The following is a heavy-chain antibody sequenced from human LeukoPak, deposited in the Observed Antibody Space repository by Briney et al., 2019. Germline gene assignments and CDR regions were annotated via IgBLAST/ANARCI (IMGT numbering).Heavy chain of an antibody. J-gene: IGHJ4*02. CDR1: GGSISSSSYY. CDR3: ARDLGRSMVRGVIDY. Sequence: SETLSLTCTVSGGSISSSSYYWSWIRQPAGKGLEWIGRIYTSGSTNYNPSLKSRVTMSVDTSKNQFSLKLSSVTAADTAVYYCARDLGRSMVRGVIDYWGQGTLVTVSS. D-gene: IGHD3-10*01. V-gene: IGHV4-61*02. CDR2: IYTSGST.